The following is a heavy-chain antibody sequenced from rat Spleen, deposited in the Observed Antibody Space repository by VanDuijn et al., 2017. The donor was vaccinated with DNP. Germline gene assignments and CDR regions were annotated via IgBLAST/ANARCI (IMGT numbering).Heavy chain of an antibody. V-gene: IGHV2-4*01. CDR2: ISSGGST. Sequence: QVQLKESGPGLVQPSQTLSLTCTVSGFSLTKDGVSWVRQPPGKGLEWIAAISSGGSTYYISTLKSRLTIRRDTSKSQGFLKIDSLQTEGTAIYFWTRDPFYNSGALDAWGQGTSVTISS. D-gene: IGHD4-3*01. CDR3: TRDPFYNSGALDA. CDR1: GFSLTKDG. J-gene: IGHJ4*01.